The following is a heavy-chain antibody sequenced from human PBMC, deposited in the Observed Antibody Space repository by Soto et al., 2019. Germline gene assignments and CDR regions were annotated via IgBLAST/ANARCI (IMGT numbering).Heavy chain of an antibody. V-gene: IGHV4-59*03. CDR1: GGSISSFF. CDR2: IYDSGDA. D-gene: IGHD3-3*01. Sequence: SETLSLTCSVSGGSISSFFKNWIRQAPGKGLEWIGCIYDSGDANYNPSLKSRVTISLDTSKNQFSLKLSSVTAADTAVYYCVSSRTAVFGDALDIWAQGTMVTVSS. J-gene: IGHJ3*02. CDR3: VSSRTAVFGDALDI.